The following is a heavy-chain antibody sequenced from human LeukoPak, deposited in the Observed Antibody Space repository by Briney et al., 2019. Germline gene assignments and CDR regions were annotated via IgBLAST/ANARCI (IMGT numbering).Heavy chain of an antibody. CDR2: VHPGDSDT. Sequence: GESLKISCKGSGYSFNNYWIGWVRQMPGKGLEYMGIVHPGDSDTRYSPSFQGQVTISVDRSSTTAYLQWSRLRASDTAMYYCATHPGGLQSGFDNWGQGTLVTVSS. J-gene: IGHJ4*02. D-gene: IGHD5-24*01. CDR3: ATHPGGLQSGFDN. CDR1: GYSFNNYW. V-gene: IGHV5-51*01.